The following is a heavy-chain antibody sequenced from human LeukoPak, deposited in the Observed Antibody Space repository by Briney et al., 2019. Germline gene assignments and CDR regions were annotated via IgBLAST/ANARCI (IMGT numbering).Heavy chain of an antibody. CDR3: AKRPGYCSSTSCYYYYYMDV. V-gene: IGHV3-23*01. Sequence: GGSLRLSCAASGFTCSSYAMSWVRQAPGKGLEWVSAISGSGTSTYYADSVEGRFTISRDNSKNTLYMQMNSLRGDDTAVYYCAKRPGYCSSTSCYYYYYMDVWGDGATVSVSS. J-gene: IGHJ6*03. CDR1: GFTCSSYA. CDR2: ISGSGTST. D-gene: IGHD2-2*01.